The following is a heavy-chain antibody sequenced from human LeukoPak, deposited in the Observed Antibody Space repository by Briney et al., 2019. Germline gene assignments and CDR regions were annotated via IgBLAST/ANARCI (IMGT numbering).Heavy chain of an antibody. CDR3: ARACGASCYAVDYYYYGMDV. D-gene: IGHD2-15*01. CDR2: ISSSGSSI. Sequence: GGSLRLSCAVSGFTFSSLEMNWVRQAPGKGLEWVSYISSSGSSIYYADSVKGRFTISRDNAKNSLYLQMNSLGAGDTAVYYCARACGASCYAVDYYYYGMDVWGQGTTVTVSS. V-gene: IGHV3-48*03. CDR1: GFTFSSLE. J-gene: IGHJ6*02.